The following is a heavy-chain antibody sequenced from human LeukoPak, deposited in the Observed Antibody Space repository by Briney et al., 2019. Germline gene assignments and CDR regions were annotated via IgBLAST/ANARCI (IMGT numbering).Heavy chain of an antibody. CDR2: IGAGGTFT. CDR3: ASPWGRWFGELIWYFDL. J-gene: IGHJ2*01. D-gene: IGHD3-10*01. Sequence: GGSLRLSCTASGFTFSSYAMNWVRQAPGKGLEWVSGIGAGGTFTYYADSVKGRFTISRDNSRNTLYLQMNSLRADDTAVYYCASPWGRWFGELIWYFDLWGRGTLVTVSS. V-gene: IGHV3-23*01. CDR1: GFTFSSYA.